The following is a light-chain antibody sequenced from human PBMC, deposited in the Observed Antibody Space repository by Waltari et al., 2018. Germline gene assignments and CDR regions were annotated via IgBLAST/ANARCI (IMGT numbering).Light chain of an antibody. CDR3: SSYTSSSTLYV. CDR2: DVS. CDR1: SSAAVGYNY. Sequence: QSALTQPASVSGPPGQSITISRTGTSSAAVGYNYLSWYQQHPGKAPKLMISDVSKRPSGVSNRFSGSKSGNTASLTISGLQAEDEADYYCSSYTSSSTLYVFGTGTKVTVL. V-gene: IGLV2-14*01. J-gene: IGLJ1*01.